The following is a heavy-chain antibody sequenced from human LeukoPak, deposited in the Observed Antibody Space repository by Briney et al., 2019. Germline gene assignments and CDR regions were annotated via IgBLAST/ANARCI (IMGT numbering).Heavy chain of an antibody. D-gene: IGHD3-22*01. CDR2: ISSSGSTI. Sequence: PGGSLRLSCAASEFTFSSYAMHWVRQAPGKGLEWVSYISSSGSTIYYADSVKGRFTISRDNAKNSLYLQMNSLRAEDTAVYYCARDDSSGYYPHWGQGTLVTVSS. V-gene: IGHV3-48*03. CDR1: EFTFSSYA. CDR3: ARDDSSGYYPH. J-gene: IGHJ4*02.